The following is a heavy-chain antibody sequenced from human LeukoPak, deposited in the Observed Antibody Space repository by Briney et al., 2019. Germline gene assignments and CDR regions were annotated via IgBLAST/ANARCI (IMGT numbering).Heavy chain of an antibody. CDR2: ISGSGGST. CDR3: AKGDDSSGYYSSFDY. V-gene: IGHV3-23*01. CDR1: GFTVSSNY. D-gene: IGHD3-22*01. J-gene: IGHJ4*02. Sequence: GGSLRLSCAASGFTVSSNYMSWVRQAPGKGLEWVSAISGSGGSTYYADSVKGRFTISRDNSKNTLYLQMNSLRAEDTAVYYCAKGDDSSGYYSSFDYWGQGTLVTVSS.